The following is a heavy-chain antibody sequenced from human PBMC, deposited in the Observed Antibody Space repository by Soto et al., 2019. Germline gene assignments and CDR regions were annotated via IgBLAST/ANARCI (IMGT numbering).Heavy chain of an antibody. J-gene: IGHJ5*01. CDR1: GYTFSGYD. V-gene: IGHV1-2*04. Sequence: QVQLVQSGAEVKKPGASVKVSCKASGYTFSGYDIHWVRQAPGQGLEWMGWINPNSGGTNYAQKVQGWVTMTRDAAIRTAAMEVSRLSSDDTAADYCASAGVGRAAAGTWYCIDFWGRGTPVTVSS. D-gene: IGHD6-13*01. CDR2: INPNSGGT. CDR3: ASAGVGRAAAGTWYCIDF.